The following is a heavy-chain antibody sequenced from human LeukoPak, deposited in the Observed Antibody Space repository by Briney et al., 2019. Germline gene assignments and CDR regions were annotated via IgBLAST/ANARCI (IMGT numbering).Heavy chain of an antibody. V-gene: IGHV1-2*02. CDR2: INPNSGGT. J-gene: IGHJ5*02. Sequence: ASVKVSCKASGYTFTGYYMHWVRQAPGQGLEWMGWINPNSGGTNYAQKFQGRVTMTRDTSISTAYMELSRLRSDDTVVYYCARGVAVAGIKDWFDPWGQGTLVTVSS. CDR3: ARGVAVAGIKDWFDP. D-gene: IGHD6-19*01. CDR1: GYTFTGYY.